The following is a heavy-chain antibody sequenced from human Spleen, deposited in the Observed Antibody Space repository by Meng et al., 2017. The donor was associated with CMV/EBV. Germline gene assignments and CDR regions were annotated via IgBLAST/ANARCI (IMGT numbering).Heavy chain of an antibody. CDR3: ARGGRRQQLVVSRYYGMDV. J-gene: IGHJ6*02. D-gene: IGHD6-13*01. V-gene: IGHV4-38-2*02. CDR2: IYHSGST. CDR1: GYSISSGYY. Sequence: SETLSLTCTVSGYSISSGYYWGWIRQPPGKGLEWIGSIYHSGSTNYNPSLKSRVTISVDTSKNQFSLKLSSVTAADTAVYYCARGGRRQQLVVSRYYGMDVWGQGTTVTVSS.